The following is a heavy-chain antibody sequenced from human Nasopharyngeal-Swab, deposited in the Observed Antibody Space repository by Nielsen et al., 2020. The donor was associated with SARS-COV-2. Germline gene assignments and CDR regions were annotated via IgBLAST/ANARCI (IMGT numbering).Heavy chain of an antibody. Sequence: GGSLRLSCAASGFTFSDHYMNWIRQAQGKGLEWVSCISSSGNTIYFADSVKGRFTISRDNAKNSLHLQMNSLRADDTAVYYCAKDGGLTTFPYYYYYGMDVWGQGTTVTVSS. CDR2: ISSSGNTI. CDR3: AKDGGLTTFPYYYYYGMDV. D-gene: IGHD4/OR15-4a*01. V-gene: IGHV3-11*01. J-gene: IGHJ6*02. CDR1: GFTFSDHY.